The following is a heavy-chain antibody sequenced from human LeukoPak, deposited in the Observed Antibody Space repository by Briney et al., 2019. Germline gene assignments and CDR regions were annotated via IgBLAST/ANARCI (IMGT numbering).Heavy chain of an antibody. Sequence: GGSLRLSCAASGFTVSSNYMSWVRQAPGKGLEGVAVIYSGGSTYYADSVKGRFTISRDNSKNTLYLQMNSLRAEDTAVYYCARDGTPVGSEIYDAFDIWGQGTMVTVSS. CDR2: IYSGGST. CDR3: ARDGTPVGSEIYDAFDI. J-gene: IGHJ3*02. D-gene: IGHD1-26*01. V-gene: IGHV3-53*01. CDR1: GFTVSSNY.